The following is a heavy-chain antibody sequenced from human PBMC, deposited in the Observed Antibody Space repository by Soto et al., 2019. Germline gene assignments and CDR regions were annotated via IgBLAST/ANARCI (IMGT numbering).Heavy chain of an antibody. D-gene: IGHD3-3*01. V-gene: IGHV5-51*01. CDR3: GRRNRYDFIDFDP. Sequence: GESLKISCKGSGYTFTSYWIGWVRQMPGKGLEWMGIIYPGDSDTRYSPSFLGQVTISADKSISTAYLQWSSLEASDTAMYYCGRRNRYDFIDFDPWGQGTLVTVSS. CDR1: GYTFTSYW. J-gene: IGHJ5*02. CDR2: IYPGDSDT.